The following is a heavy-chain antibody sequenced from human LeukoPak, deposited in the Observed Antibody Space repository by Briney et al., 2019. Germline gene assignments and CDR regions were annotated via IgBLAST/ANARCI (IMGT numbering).Heavy chain of an antibody. J-gene: IGHJ4*02. CDR3: ARGGNSSWDY. D-gene: IGHD6-6*01. V-gene: IGHV3-7*01. Sequence: GGSLRLSCAASGFIFSNYWMSWVRQAPGKGLEWVANIKPDGSEKYYVDSLKGRFTISRDNAKNSLYLQMNSLRVEDAAVYYCARGGNSSWDYWGQGALVTVSS. CDR1: GFIFSNYW. CDR2: IKPDGSEK.